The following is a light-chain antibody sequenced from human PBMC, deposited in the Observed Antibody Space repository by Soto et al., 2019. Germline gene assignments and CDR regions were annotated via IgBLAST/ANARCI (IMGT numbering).Light chain of an antibody. CDR2: DVG. CDR1: SSDVGGYNY. Sequence: QSVLTQPASVSGSPGQSITISCTGTSSDVGGYNYVSWYQQHSGKAPKLMIYDVGNRPSGVSNRFSGSKSGNTASLTISGLQAEDEADYYCGSYASSSTLYFFGTGTKVTVL. CDR3: GSYASSSTLYF. V-gene: IGLV2-14*01. J-gene: IGLJ1*01.